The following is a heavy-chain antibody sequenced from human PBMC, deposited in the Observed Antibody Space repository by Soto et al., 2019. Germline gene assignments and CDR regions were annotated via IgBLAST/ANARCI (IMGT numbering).Heavy chain of an antibody. D-gene: IGHD3-22*01. V-gene: IGHV3-30*18. CDR2: ISYDGSNK. CDR1: GFTFSSYG. CDR3: AKDLFSAYYYDSSGLLNSPYYYYGMDV. Sequence: PGGSLRLSCAASGFTFSSYGMHWVRQAPGKGLEWVAVISYDGSNKYYADSVKGRFTISRDNSKNTLYLQMNSLRAEDTAVYYCAKDLFSAYYYDSSGLLNSPYYYYGMDVWGQGTTVTVSS. J-gene: IGHJ6*02.